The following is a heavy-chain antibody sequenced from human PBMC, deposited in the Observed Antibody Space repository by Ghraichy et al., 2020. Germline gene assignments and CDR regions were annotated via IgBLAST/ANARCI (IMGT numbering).Heavy chain of an antibody. Sequence: SQTLSLTCTVSGDSISSSYWSWIRQPPGKGLEWIGNIYYTGSTNYNPSLKSRVTISVDTSKNQFSLKVNSVTAADTAVYYCVRVNRRGDSYHYHYYMDVWGKGTTVTVSS. CDR3: VRVNRRGDSYHYHYYMDV. J-gene: IGHJ6*03. CDR1: GDSISSSY. CDR2: IYYTGST. D-gene: IGHD5-18*01. V-gene: IGHV4-59*01.